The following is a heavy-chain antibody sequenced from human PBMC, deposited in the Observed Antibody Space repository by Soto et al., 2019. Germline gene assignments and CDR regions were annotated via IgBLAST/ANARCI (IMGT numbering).Heavy chain of an antibody. J-gene: IGHJ4*02. V-gene: IGHV3-30-3*01. CDR3: ARDGGGTGYQACDN. CDR1: GFMFRSYA. CDR2: ISYDGNNK. Sequence: HVQLVESGGDVVQPGTSLRLSCAASGFMFRSYALHWVRQAPGKGLEWVAVISYDGNNKYVGESVKGRFTISRDMSQNTVYLQMNNLRVEDTAIYYCARDGGGTGYQACDNWGQGTLVTVSS. D-gene: IGHD3-9*01.